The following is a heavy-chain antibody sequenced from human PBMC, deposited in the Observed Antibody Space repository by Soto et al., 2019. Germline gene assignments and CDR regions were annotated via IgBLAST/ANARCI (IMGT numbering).Heavy chain of an antibody. CDR1: GGSISSYY. CDR3: AGSGITIFGVGKFQISYGMDV. V-gene: IGHV4-4*07. Sequence: KPSETLSLTCTVSGGSISSYYWSWIRQPAGKGLEWIGRIYTSGSTNYNPSLKSRVTMSVDTSKNQFSLKLSSVTAADTAVYYCAGSGITIFGVGKFQISYGMDVWGQGTTVTVSS. CDR2: IYTSGST. D-gene: IGHD3-3*01. J-gene: IGHJ6*02.